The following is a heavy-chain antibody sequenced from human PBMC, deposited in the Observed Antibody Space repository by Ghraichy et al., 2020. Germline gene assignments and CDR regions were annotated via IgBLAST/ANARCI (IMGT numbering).Heavy chain of an antibody. J-gene: IGHJ6*02. CDR3: ARGLKRYCSSTSCYKFYYYYGMDV. Sequence: GSLRLSCAVYGGSFSGYYWSWIRQPPGKGLEWIGEINHSGSTNYNPSLKSRVTLSVDTSKNQFSLKLSSVTAADTAVYYCARGLKRYCSSTSCYKFYYYYGMDVRGQGTTVTVSS. D-gene: IGHD2-2*02. CDR2: INHSGST. V-gene: IGHV4-34*01. CDR1: GGSFSGYY.